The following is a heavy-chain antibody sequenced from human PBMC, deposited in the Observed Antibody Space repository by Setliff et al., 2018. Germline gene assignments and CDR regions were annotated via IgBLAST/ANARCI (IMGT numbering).Heavy chain of an antibody. CDR1: GGSISSGSYY. J-gene: IGHJ6*03. CDR2: IYSSGST. D-gene: IGHD6-6*01. V-gene: IGHV4-61*09. CDR3: ARDLYSSSSGGFYYYYYYMDV. Sequence: SETLSLTCTVSGGSISSGSYYWSWIRQPAGKGLEWIGHIYSSGSTNYNPSLKSRVTISVDRSKSQFSLKLSSVIAADTAVYYCARDLYSSSSGGFYYYYYYMDVWGKGTTVTVSS.